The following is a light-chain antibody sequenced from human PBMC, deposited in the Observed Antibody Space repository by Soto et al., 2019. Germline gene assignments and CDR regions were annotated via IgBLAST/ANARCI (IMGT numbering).Light chain of an antibody. Sequence: QSVRTQPPSVSEAPGQRVTISCTGSSSNLGAGYEAHWYQQVPGTAPKLLIYENNNRPSGVPDRFSGSRSGTSASLAITGLQAEDEAEYYCQSYDSSLSGYVFGTGTKLTVL. CDR2: ENN. CDR1: SSNLGAGYE. CDR3: QSYDSSLSGYV. V-gene: IGLV1-40*01. J-gene: IGLJ1*01.